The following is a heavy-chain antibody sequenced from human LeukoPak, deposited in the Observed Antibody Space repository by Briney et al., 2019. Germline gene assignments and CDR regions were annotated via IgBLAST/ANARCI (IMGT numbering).Heavy chain of an antibody. J-gene: IGHJ3*02. CDR1: GGSISSYY. CDR3: ASLAYCGGDCYHRDAFDI. Sequence: PSETLSLTCTVSGGSISSYYWSWIRQPAGKGLEWIGRIYTSGSTNYNPSLKSRVTMSVDTSKNQFSLKLSSVTAADTAVYYCASLAYCGGDCYHRDAFDIWGQGTMVTVSS. V-gene: IGHV4-4*07. CDR2: IYTSGST. D-gene: IGHD2-21*01.